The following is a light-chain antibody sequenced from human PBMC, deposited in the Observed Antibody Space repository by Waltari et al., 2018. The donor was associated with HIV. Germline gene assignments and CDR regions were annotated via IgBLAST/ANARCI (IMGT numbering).Light chain of an antibody. CDR3: YSSDSSGNYDV. Sequence: SSALSQSPSVSVSPGHTARTTCSGAALPNKYAYWYQQKSGQAPIWIREGDDKRPSGSPERMSGSSSGTMATLTSSGAEVEDEADYYCYSSDSSGNYDVFGTGTKVTVL. CDR1: ALPNKY. CDR2: GDD. V-gene: IGLV3-10*01. J-gene: IGLJ1*01.